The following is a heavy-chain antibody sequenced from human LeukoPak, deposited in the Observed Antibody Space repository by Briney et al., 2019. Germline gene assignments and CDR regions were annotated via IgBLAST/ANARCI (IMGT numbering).Heavy chain of an antibody. J-gene: IGHJ4*02. Sequence: GGSLRLSCDASGFSFSGYDMHWVRQATGKGLEWVSAIGTSGDIYYSDSVRGRFTISRENAKNSLDLQMHSLRAGDTAVYYCARSPSYSSSWYALDSWGQGTLVTVSS. CDR2: IGTSGDI. CDR3: ARSPSYSSSWYALDS. V-gene: IGHV3-13*01. D-gene: IGHD6-13*01. CDR1: GFSFSGYD.